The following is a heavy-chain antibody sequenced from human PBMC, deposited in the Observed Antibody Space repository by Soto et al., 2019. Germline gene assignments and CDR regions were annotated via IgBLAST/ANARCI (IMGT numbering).Heavy chain of an antibody. CDR3: ARGGGAADC. D-gene: IGHD6-13*01. J-gene: IGHJ4*02. V-gene: IGHV3-23*01. Sequence: ELQLLDSGGGLVQPGGSLRLSCSASGFTFNTYTMSWVRQAPGKGLEWVATIGGSGIRTSYTDSVKGRFIISRDNSKNTLYLQRNSLRAEDTAVYYCARGGGAADCWGQGTLAIVSS. CDR2: IGGSGIRT. CDR1: GFTFNTYT.